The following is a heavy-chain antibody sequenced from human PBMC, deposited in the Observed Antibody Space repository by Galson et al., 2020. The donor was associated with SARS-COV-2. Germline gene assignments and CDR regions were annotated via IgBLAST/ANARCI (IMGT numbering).Heavy chain of an antibody. CDR2: FDPEDGET. J-gene: IGHJ5*02. Sequence: ASVKVSCKVSGYTLTELSMHWVRQAPGKGLEWMGGFDPEDGETIYAQKFQCRVTMTEDTSTDTAYMELSSLRSEDTAVYYCATGTPFGLFNWFDPWGQGTLVTVSS. V-gene: IGHV1-24*01. CDR1: GYTLTELS. CDR3: ATGTPFGLFNWFDP. D-gene: IGHD3-3*01.